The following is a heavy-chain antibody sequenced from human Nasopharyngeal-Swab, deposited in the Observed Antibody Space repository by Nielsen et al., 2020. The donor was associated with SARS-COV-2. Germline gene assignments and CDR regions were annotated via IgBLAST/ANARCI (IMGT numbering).Heavy chain of an antibody. CDR2: ISGSGGST. J-gene: IGHJ6*02. D-gene: IGHD6-13*01. CDR3: AKLALQQRVQVDYYGMDV. V-gene: IGHV3-23*01. CDR1: GFTFSSYS. Sequence: LSLTCAASGFTFSSYSMSWVRQAPGKGLEWVSAISGSGGSTYYADSVKGRFTIPRDNSKNTLYLQMNSLRAEDTAVYYCAKLALQQRVQVDYYGMDVWGQGTTVTVSS.